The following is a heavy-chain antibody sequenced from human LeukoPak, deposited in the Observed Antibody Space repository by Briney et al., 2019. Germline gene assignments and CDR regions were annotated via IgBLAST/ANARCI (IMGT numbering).Heavy chain of an antibody. V-gene: IGHV7-4-1*02. Sequence: ASVNVSCKASGYTFTRYAMNWVRQAPGQGLEWMGWINTNTGNPTYAQGFTGRFVFSLDTSVSTAYLQISSLKAEDTAVYYCAKAGAMSPPTVDYWGQGTLVTVSS. J-gene: IGHJ4*02. CDR2: INTNTGNP. CDR3: AKAGAMSPPTVDY. CDR1: GYTFTRYA.